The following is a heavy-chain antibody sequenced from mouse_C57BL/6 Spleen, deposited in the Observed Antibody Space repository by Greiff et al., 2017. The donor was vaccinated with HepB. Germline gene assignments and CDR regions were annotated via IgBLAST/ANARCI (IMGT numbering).Heavy chain of an antibody. D-gene: IGHD2-2*01. V-gene: IGHV1-72*01. CDR2: IDPNSGGT. Sequence: VQLKQPGAELVKPGASVKLSCKASGYTFTSDWMHWVKQRPGRGLEWIGRIDPNSGGTKYNEKFKSKATLTVNKPSTTAYMQRSSLTYEDSAVYYCARADHGYYWYFDVWGKGTTVTVSS. CDR3: ARADHGYYWYFDV. J-gene: IGHJ1*03. CDR1: GYTFTSDW.